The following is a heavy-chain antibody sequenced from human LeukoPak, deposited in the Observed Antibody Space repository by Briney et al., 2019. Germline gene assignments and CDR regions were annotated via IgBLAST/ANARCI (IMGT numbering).Heavy chain of an antibody. D-gene: IGHD3-22*01. J-gene: IGHJ4*02. CDR2: INHSGST. CDR3: ARVKIPYDSSGYYFLPRYYFDY. CDR1: GGSFSGYY. V-gene: IGHV4-34*01. Sequence: SETLSLTCAVYGGSFSGYYWSWIRQPPGEGLEWIGEINHSGSTNYNPSLKSRVTISVDTSKNQFSLKLSSVTAADTAVYYCARVKIPYDSSGYYFLPRYYFDYWGQGTLVTVSS.